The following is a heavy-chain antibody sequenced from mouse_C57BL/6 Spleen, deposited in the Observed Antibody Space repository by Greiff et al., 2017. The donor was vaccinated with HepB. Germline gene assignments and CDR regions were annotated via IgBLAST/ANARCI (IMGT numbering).Heavy chain of an antibody. J-gene: IGHJ2*01. Sequence: QVQLQQPGAELVRPGSSVKLSCKASGYTFTSYWMDWVKQRPGQGLEWIGNIYPSDSETHYNQKFKDKATLTVDKSSSTAYMQLSSLTSEDSAVYYCARRRGYSNYEGYFDYWGQGTTLTVSS. V-gene: IGHV1-61*01. CDR2: IYPSDSET. D-gene: IGHD2-5*01. CDR1: GYTFTSYW. CDR3: ARRRGYSNYEGYFDY.